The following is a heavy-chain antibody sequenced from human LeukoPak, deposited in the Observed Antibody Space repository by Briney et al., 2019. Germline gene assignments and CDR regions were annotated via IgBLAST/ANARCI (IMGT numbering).Heavy chain of an antibody. J-gene: IGHJ4*02. V-gene: IGHV3-48*01. CDR3: AKAWSYYFDH. Sequence: GGSLRLSCAASGFTFSSYSMNWVRQAPGKGLEWVSYISSSSSTIYYADSVKGRFTISRDNTNNTLYLQMNSLRAEDTAIYYCAKAWSYYFDHWGRGTLVTVSS. CDR2: ISSSSSTI. CDR1: GFTFSSYS. D-gene: IGHD2-8*02.